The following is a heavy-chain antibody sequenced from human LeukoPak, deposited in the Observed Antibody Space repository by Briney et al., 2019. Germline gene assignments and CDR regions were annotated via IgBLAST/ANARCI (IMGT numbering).Heavy chain of an antibody. CDR2: ISYDGSNK. CDR3: AKDRSVKLSMVRGYFDY. CDR1: GFTFSSYG. V-gene: IGHV3-30*18. J-gene: IGHJ4*02. Sequence: PGGSLRLSCAASGFTFSSYGMHWVRQAPGKGLEWVAVISYDGSNKYYADSVKGRFTISRDNSKNTLYLQMNSLRAEDTAVYYCAKDRSVKLSMVRGYFDYWGQGTLVTVSS. D-gene: IGHD3-10*01.